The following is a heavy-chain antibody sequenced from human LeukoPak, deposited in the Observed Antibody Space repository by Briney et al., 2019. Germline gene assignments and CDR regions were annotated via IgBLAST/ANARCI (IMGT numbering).Heavy chain of an antibody. CDR2: INHSGST. CDR3: ARGKYSGYDFEALYAFDI. J-gene: IGHJ3*02. CDR1: GGSFSGYY. Sequence: SETLSLTCAVYGGSFSGYYWSWIRQPPGKGLEWIGEINHSGSTNYNPSLKSRVTISVDTSKNQFSLKLSSVTAADTAVYYCARGKYSGYDFEALYAFDIWGQGTMVTVSS. V-gene: IGHV4-34*01. D-gene: IGHD5-12*01.